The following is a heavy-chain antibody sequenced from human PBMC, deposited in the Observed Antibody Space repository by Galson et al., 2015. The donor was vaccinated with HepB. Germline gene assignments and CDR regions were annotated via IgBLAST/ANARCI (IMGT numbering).Heavy chain of an antibody. CDR1: GFTFSSYA. D-gene: IGHD5-18*01. J-gene: IGHJ4*02. V-gene: IGHV3-23*01. Sequence: SLRLSCAASGFTFSSYAMSWVRQAPGKGLEWVSAISGSGGSTYYADSVKGRFTISRDNSKNTLYLQMNSLRAEDTAVYYCASPSTYTAMVQDYWGQGTLVTVSS. CDR2: ISGSGGST. CDR3: ASPSTYTAMVQDY.